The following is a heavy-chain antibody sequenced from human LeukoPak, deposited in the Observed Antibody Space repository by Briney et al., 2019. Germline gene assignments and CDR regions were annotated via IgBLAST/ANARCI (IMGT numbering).Heavy chain of an antibody. Sequence: SETLSLTCTVSGGSISSGSYYWGWIRQPPGKGLEWIGSIYSSGSTYYNPSLKSRVTISVDTSKNQFSLKLSSVTAADTAVYYCARTTTAMADIDYWGQGTLVTVSS. CDR1: GGSISSGSYY. D-gene: IGHD5-18*01. J-gene: IGHJ4*02. V-gene: IGHV4-39*07. CDR3: ARTTTAMADIDY. CDR2: IYSSGST.